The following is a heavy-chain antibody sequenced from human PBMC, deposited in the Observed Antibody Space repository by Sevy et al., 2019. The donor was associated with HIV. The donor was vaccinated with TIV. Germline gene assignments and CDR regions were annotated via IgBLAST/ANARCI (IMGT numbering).Heavy chain of an antibody. CDR1: GFTFSDHY. D-gene: IGHD3-10*01. CDR2: TRNKANSYTT. V-gene: IGHV3-72*01. CDR3: DSEGSKCFGELLLNYYYYYGMDV. J-gene: IGHJ6*02. Sequence: GESLKISCAASGFTFSDHYMDWVRQAPGKGLEWVGRTRNKANSYTTEYAASVKGRFTISRDDSKNSLYLQMNSLKTVDTAVYYCDSEGSKCFGELLLNYYYYYGMDVWGQGTTVTVSS.